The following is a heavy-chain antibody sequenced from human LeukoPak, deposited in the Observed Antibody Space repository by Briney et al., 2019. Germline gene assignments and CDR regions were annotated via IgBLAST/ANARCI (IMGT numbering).Heavy chain of an antibody. D-gene: IGHD3-16*02. V-gene: IGHV3-15*01. J-gene: IGHJ6*02. CDR1: GFTFSNAW. CDR3: TTVPVNDYYYYGMDV. CDR2: IKSKTDGGTT. Sequence: GGSLRLSCAASGFTFSNAWMSWVRQAPGKGLEWVGRIKSKTDGGTTDYAAPVKGRFTISRDDSKNTLYLQMNSLKTEDTAVYYCTTVPVNDYYYYGMDVWGQGTTVTVSS.